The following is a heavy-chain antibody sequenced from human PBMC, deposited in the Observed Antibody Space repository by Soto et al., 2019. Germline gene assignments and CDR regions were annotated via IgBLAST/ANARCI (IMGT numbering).Heavy chain of an antibody. J-gene: IGHJ6*02. CDR1: GGSISSGGYY. Sequence: QVQLQESGPGLVKPSQTLSLTCTVSGGSISSGGYYWSWIRQHPGKGLEWIGYIYYSGSTYYNPSLKSRVTISVDTSKNQFSLKLNSVTAAVTAVYYCARDLGGYDSYYYYGMDVWGQGTTVTVSS. CDR3: ARDLGGYDSYYYYGMDV. CDR2: IYYSGST. V-gene: IGHV4-31*03. D-gene: IGHD5-12*01.